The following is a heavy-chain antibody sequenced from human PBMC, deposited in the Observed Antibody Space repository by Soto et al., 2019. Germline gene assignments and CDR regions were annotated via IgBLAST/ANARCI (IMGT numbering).Heavy chain of an antibody. D-gene: IGHD3-22*01. CDR1: GGSISSSSYY. CDR3: ARQGDYYDSSGYYFVY. Sequence: SETLSLTCTVSGGSISSSSYYWGWIRQPPGKGLEWIGSIYYSGSTYYNPSLKSRVTISVDTSKNQFSLKLSSVTAADTAVYYCARQGDYYDSSGYYFVYWGQGTLVTVSS. J-gene: IGHJ4*02. V-gene: IGHV4-39*01. CDR2: IYYSGST.